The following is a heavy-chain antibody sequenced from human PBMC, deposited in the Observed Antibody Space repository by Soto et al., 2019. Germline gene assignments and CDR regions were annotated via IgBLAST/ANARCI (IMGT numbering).Heavy chain of an antibody. CDR3: ARPGYHGSGSYYDRYYYYGMDV. CDR1: GYSFTSYW. CDR2: IYPGDSDT. J-gene: IGHJ6*02. Sequence: PGESLKISCKGSGYSFTSYWIGWVRQMPGKGLEWMGIIYPGDSDTRYSPSFQGQVTISADKSISTAYLQWSSLKASDTAMYYCARPGYHGSGSYYDRYYYYGMDVWGQGTTVTVSS. V-gene: IGHV5-51*01. D-gene: IGHD3-10*01.